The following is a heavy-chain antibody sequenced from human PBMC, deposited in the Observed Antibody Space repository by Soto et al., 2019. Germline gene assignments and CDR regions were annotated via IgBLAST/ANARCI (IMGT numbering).Heavy chain of an antibody. CDR3: ARLGRSEEVYFDH. J-gene: IGHJ4*02. D-gene: IGHD2-15*01. Sequence: SETLSLTCTVSGGSISSSSYYWGWIRQPPGKGLEWIGSIYYSGSTYYNPSLKSRVTISVDTSKNQFSLKLSSVTAADTAVYYCARLGRSEEVYFDHWGQGTLVTVSS. CDR1: GGSISSSSYY. V-gene: IGHV4-39*01. CDR2: IYYSGST.